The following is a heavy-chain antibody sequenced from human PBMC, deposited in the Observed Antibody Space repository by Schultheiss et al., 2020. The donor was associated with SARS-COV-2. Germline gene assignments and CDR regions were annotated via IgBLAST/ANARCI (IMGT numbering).Heavy chain of an antibody. J-gene: IGHJ4*02. V-gene: IGHV3-7*01. CDR3: ARDYSNEGDYFDY. Sequence: GGSLRLSCAASGFTFSSYGMHWVRQAPGKGLEWVANIKQDGSEKYYVDSVKGRFTISRDNSKNTLYLQMNSLRAEDTAVYYCARDYSNEGDYFDYWGQGTLVTVSS. CDR1: GFTFSSYG. D-gene: IGHD4-11*01. CDR2: IKQDGSEK.